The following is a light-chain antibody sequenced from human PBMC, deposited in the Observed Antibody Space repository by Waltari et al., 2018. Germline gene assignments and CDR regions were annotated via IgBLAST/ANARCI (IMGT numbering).Light chain of an antibody. CDR1: SSNIGSNA. CDR3: ATWDDSLSGVV. CDR2: YDD. J-gene: IGLJ3*02. Sequence: QSVLTQPPSVSEAPRQRVTISCSGSSSNIGSNAVNWYQQLPGKAPKLLIYYDDLLPSGVSVRSSGPKSGTSASLAISGLQSEDEAHYYCATWDDSLSGVVFGGGTKLTVL. V-gene: IGLV1-36*01.